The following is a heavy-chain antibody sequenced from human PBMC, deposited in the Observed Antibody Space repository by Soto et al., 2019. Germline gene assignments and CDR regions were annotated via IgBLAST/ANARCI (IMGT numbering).Heavy chain of an antibody. J-gene: IGHJ6*02. CDR3: ASWLKGPDIGNYYYGMDV. V-gene: IGHV1-69*12. Sequence: QVQLVQSGAEVKKPGSSVKVSCKASGGAFSDYAFSWVRQAPGQGLEWLGGIMPIFRAPDYAQKFQGRVTITAXEXXXTXXMEMNSLRSEDTAVYYCASWLKGPDIGNYYYGMDVWGQGTTVTVS. CDR2: IMPIFRAP. D-gene: IGHD2-15*01. CDR1: GGAFSDYA.